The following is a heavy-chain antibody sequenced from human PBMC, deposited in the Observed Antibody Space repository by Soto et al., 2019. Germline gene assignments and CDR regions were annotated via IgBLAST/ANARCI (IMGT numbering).Heavy chain of an antibody. J-gene: IGHJ4*02. V-gene: IGHV1-46*02. CDR3: ARISCKGGSCYFDFDH. D-gene: IGHD2-15*01. CDR2: INPSGEHT. Sequence: ASVKVSCKASGYSFKDHYMHWVRQAPGRGLEWVGIINPSGEHTNYAQQFRGRVAMTRDTSTSTAYMELRSLRSEDTAVYFCARISCKGGSCYFDFDHWGQGTLVTV. CDR1: GYSFKDHY.